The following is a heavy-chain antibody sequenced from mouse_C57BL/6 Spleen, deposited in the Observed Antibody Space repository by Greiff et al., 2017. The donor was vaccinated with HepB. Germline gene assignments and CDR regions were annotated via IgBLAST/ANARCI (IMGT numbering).Heavy chain of an antibody. Sequence: EVMLVESGGGLVKPGGSLKLSCAASGFTFSSYAMSWVRQTPEKRLEWVATISDGGSYTYYPDNVKGRFTISRDNAKNNLYLQMSHLKSEDTAMYYCARERGSYYSNYFAYWGQGTLVTVSA. CDR3: ARERGSYYSNYFAY. D-gene: IGHD2-5*01. J-gene: IGHJ3*01. V-gene: IGHV5-4*01. CDR2: ISDGGSYT. CDR1: GFTFSSYA.